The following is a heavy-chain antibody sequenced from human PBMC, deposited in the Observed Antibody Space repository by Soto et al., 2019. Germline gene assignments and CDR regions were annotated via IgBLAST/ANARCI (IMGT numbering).Heavy chain of an antibody. J-gene: IGHJ5*02. CDR1: GGSFSGYY. CDR2: INHSGST. CDR3: ARISGVPAAIYFRWFDP. Sequence: PSETLSLTCAVYGGSFSGYYWSWIRQPPGKGLEWIGEINHSGSTNYNPSLKSRVTISVDTSKNQFSLKLSSVTAADTAVYCCARISGVPAAIYFRWFDPWGQGTLVTVSS. D-gene: IGHD2-2*01. V-gene: IGHV4-34*01.